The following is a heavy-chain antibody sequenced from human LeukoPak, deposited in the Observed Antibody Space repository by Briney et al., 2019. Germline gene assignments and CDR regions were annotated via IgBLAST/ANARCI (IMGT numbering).Heavy chain of an antibody. Sequence: MTSETLSLTCTVSGGSISSYYWSWIRQPPGKGLEWIGYIYYSGSTNYNPSLKSRVTISVDTSKNQFSLKLSSVTAADTAVYYCARAAEQWLVRYFDYWGQGTLVTVSS. D-gene: IGHD6-19*01. CDR2: IYYSGST. J-gene: IGHJ4*02. V-gene: IGHV4-59*01. CDR1: GGSISSYY. CDR3: ARAAEQWLVRYFDY.